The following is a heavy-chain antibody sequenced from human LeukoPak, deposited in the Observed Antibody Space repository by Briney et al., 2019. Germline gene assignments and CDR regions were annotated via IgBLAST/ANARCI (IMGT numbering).Heavy chain of an antibody. CDR2: IAPDGSTQ. J-gene: IGHJ4*02. D-gene: IGHD1-26*01. V-gene: IGHV3-7*01. Sequence: GGSLRLSCAASGCTFSLYSMTWVRQAPGKGLEWVANIAPDGSTQNYVDSLEGRFTISRDNPKNSPYLQMHSLRAEDAAVYYCARVIGGAIDHWGQGTLVTASS. CDR1: GCTFSLYS. CDR3: ARVIGGAIDH.